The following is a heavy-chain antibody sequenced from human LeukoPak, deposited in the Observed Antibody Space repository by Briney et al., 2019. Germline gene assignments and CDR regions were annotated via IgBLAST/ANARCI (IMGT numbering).Heavy chain of an antibody. D-gene: IGHD3-10*01. J-gene: IGHJ5*02. CDR3: AKDNVWFGELGNWFDP. CDR1: GFTFSSYG. CDR2: ISYDGSNK. Sequence: QPGGSLRLSCAASGFTFSSYGMHWVRQAPGKGLEWVAVISYDGSNKYYADSVKGRFTISRDNAKNSLYLQMNSLKAEDTALYYCAKDNVWFGELGNWFDPWGQGTLVTVSS. V-gene: IGHV3-30*18.